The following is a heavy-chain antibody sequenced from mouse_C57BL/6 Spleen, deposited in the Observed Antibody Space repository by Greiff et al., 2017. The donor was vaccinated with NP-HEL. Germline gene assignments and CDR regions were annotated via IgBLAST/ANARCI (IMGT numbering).Heavy chain of an antibody. J-gene: IGHJ3*01. V-gene: IGHV1-39*01. CDR1: GYSFTDYY. Sequence: EVQRVQSGPELVKPGASVKISCKASGYSFTDYYMKWVKQRHGQSLEWIGEINPKYGTTSYNQKFKGKATFTVDKSSSTAYMQLNSLTSEDSAVYYCASTGQAKSWFAYWGQGTLVTVSA. CDR3: ASTGQAKSWFAY. CDR2: INPKYGTT. D-gene: IGHD1-1*01.